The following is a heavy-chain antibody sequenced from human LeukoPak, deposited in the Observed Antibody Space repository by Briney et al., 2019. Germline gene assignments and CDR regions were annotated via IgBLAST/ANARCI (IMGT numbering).Heavy chain of an antibody. Sequence: GGSLRLSCAAPGFTFSSYAMHWVRQAPGKGLEWVGFIRSKAYGETADYAASVKGRFTISRDDSKAIAYLQMNSLKTEDTAVYHCTRDRGAYNLYDYWGQGTLVTVSS. J-gene: IGHJ4*02. D-gene: IGHD1-1*01. CDR1: GFTFSSYA. CDR3: TRDRGAYNLYDY. V-gene: IGHV3-49*04. CDR2: IRSKAYGETA.